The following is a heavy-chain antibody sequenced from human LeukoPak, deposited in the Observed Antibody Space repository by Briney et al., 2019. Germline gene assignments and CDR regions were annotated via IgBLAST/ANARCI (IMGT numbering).Heavy chain of an antibody. Sequence: GGSLRLSCAASGFTFDDYAMHWVRQAPGKGLEWVSGITATGSRTYYADSVKGRFTISRDSSKNTLYLQLNSLGVDDTAVYYCATSMGGGNIDYWGQGTLVTVSS. CDR3: ATSMGGGNIDY. CDR2: ITATGSRT. V-gene: IGHV3-23*01. D-gene: IGHD3-16*01. CDR1: GFTFDDYA. J-gene: IGHJ4*02.